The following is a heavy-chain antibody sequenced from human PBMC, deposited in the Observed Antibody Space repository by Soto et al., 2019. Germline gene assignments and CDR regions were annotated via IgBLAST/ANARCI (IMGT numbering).Heavy chain of an antibody. D-gene: IGHD3-10*01. CDR3: ARCHGAGIPSPDAFDI. Sequence: PLETLSLTCTVSGGSISSSSYYWGWIRQPPGKGLEWIGSIYYSGSTYYNPSLKSRVTISVDTSKNQFSLKLSSVTAADTAVYYCARCHGAGIPSPDAFDIWGQGTMVTVSS. CDR1: GGSISSSSYY. J-gene: IGHJ3*02. V-gene: IGHV4-39*07. CDR2: IYYSGST.